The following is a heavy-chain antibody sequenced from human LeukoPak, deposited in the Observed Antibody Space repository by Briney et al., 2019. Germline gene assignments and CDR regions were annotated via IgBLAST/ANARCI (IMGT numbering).Heavy chain of an antibody. CDR3: ARGEYSGSYYYFAY. J-gene: IGHJ4*02. CDR2: MNPNTANT. Sequence: GASVKVSCKASGYTFTSYDTNWVRQAPGQGLEWMGWMNPNTANTGYAQKFQGRVTITRNTSIGTSYMELNSLRSEDTAVYYCARGEYSGSYYYFAYWGQGTLVTVSS. CDR1: GYTFTSYD. D-gene: IGHD1-26*01. V-gene: IGHV1-8*01.